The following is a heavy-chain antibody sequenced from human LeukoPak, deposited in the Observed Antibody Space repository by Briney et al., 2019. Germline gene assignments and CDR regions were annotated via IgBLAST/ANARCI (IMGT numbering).Heavy chain of an antibody. V-gene: IGHV3-74*01. Sequence: GGSLRLSCAASGFTFSSAWMQWVRHTPGKGLVWVSRINRDGSSTNYADSVKGRFTISRDNAKNMVNLQMNSLRADDTAIYYCTRDYSYAMAVWGQGPTVTVSS. CDR3: TRDYSYAMAV. J-gene: IGHJ6*02. D-gene: IGHD2-21*01. CDR2: INRDGSST. CDR1: GFTFSSAW.